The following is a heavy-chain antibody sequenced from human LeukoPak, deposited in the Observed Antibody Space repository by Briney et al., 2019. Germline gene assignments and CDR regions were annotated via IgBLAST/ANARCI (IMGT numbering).Heavy chain of an antibody. CDR1: GGSISSSSYY. V-gene: IGHV4-39*07. D-gene: IGHD6-19*01. Sequence: PSETLSLTCTVSGGSISSSSYYWGWIRQPPGKGLEWIGSIYYSGSTYYNPSLKSRVTISVDTSKNQFSLKLSSVTAADTAVYYCARDTPYSSGWYDIHDAFDIWGQGTMVTVSS. CDR3: ARDTPYSSGWYDIHDAFDI. CDR2: IYYSGST. J-gene: IGHJ3*02.